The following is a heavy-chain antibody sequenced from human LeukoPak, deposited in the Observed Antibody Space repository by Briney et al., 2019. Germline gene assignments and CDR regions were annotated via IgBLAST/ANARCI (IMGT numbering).Heavy chain of an antibody. J-gene: IGHJ5*02. V-gene: IGHV1-18*04. Sequence: GASVKVSCKASGYTFNTYGINWVRQAPGQGLEWMGWISAYNGNTNYAQNFQGRITLTTDTSTSTAYMGLTSLRFDDTAVYYCARDGRQWVPLNWFDPWGQGTLVIVSS. D-gene: IGHD6-19*01. CDR2: ISAYNGNT. CDR3: ARDGRQWVPLNWFDP. CDR1: GYTFNTYG.